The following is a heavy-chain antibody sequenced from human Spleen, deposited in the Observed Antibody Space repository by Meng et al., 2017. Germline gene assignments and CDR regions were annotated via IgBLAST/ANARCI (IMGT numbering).Heavy chain of an antibody. D-gene: IGHD3/OR15-3a*01. V-gene: IGHV4-34*01. Sequence: QLQLQPWGEGLLKPSETLSLTCAVYGGSFSGYYWNWIRQPPGKGLEWIGEINHSGSTNYNPSLKSRVTISVDTSKNQFSLKLSSVTAADTAVYYCARVYDLRVLDYWGQGTLVTVSS. CDR2: INHSGST. J-gene: IGHJ4*02. CDR1: GGSFSGYY. CDR3: ARVYDLRVLDY.